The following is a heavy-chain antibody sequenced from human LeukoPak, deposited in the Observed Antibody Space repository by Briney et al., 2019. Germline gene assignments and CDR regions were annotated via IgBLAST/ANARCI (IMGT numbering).Heavy chain of an antibody. D-gene: IGHD6-13*01. V-gene: IGHV4-34*01. Sequence: SETLSLTCAVYGGSFSGYYWSWIRQPPGKGLEWIGEINHSGSTNYNPSLQSRVTISVDTSKNQFSLKLSSVTAADTAVYYCARGAKQQLVPRAEYFQHWGQGTLVTVSS. CDR3: ARGAKQQLVPRAEYFQH. CDR2: INHSGST. J-gene: IGHJ1*01. CDR1: GGSFSGYY.